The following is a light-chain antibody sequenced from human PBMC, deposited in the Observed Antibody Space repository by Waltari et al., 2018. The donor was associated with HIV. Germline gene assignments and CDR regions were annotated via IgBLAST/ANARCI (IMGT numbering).Light chain of an antibody. CDR3: QKYNSAPHP. Sequence: DIRMTQSPSSLSASVGDRITITCRASQDIGSSLAWYQQMPGTVPKLVIFSASSLQSGVSSRFSGSGSGTYFTLTISSLQPEDAATYFCQKYNSAPHPFGQGTRVEI. V-gene: IGKV1-27*01. CDR1: QDIGSS. CDR2: SAS. J-gene: IGKJ1*01.